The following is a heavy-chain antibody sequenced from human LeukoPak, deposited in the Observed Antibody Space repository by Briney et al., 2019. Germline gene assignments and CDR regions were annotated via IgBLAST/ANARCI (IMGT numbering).Heavy chain of an antibody. D-gene: IGHD6-19*01. CDR2: IYPGDSGT. Sequence: GESLKISCKGSGYSFTSQWIGWVRQMPGKGLEWMGIIYPGDSGTRYSPSFQGQVTISADKSITTAYLQWNSLKASDTAMYYCARGFSSAWSYFDYWGQGTLVTVCS. CDR1: GYSFTSQW. J-gene: IGHJ4*02. CDR3: ARGFSSAWSYFDY. V-gene: IGHV5-51*01.